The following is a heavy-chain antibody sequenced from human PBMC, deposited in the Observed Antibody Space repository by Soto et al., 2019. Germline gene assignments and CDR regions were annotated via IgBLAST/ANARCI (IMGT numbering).Heavy chain of an antibody. CDR2: FYYRGTS. CDR1: GGSISSYC. J-gene: IGHJ4*02. Sequence: SETLSLTCTVSGGSISSYCWSWIRQPPGKGLEWIGYFYYRGTSSYNPSLKSRVTISVDTSKNQFSLKLSSVTAADTAVYYCASPTRYTSGWFYFDYWGQGTQVTVSS. D-gene: IGHD6-19*01. CDR3: ASPTRYTSGWFYFDY. V-gene: IGHV4-59*08.